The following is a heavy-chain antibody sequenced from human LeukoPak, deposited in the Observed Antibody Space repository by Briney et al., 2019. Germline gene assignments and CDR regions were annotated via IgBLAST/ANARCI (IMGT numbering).Heavy chain of an antibody. D-gene: IGHD3-10*01. CDR3: ARYTYYYGSGSYFDYGMDV. Sequence: GGSLRLSCAASGFTFSSYSMNWVRQAPGKGLERVSSVSSSSSYIYYADSVKGRFTISRDNAKNSLYLQMNSLRAEDTAVYYCARYTYYYGSGSYFDYGMDVWGQGTTVTVSS. CDR2: VSSSSSYI. J-gene: IGHJ6*02. CDR1: GFTFSSYS. V-gene: IGHV3-21*01.